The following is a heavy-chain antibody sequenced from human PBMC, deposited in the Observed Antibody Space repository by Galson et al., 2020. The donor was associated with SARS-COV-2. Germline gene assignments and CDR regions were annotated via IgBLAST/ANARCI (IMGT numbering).Heavy chain of an antibody. CDR1: GFTFSSYA. CDR3: ARAFGGSYFHPFDY. V-gene: IGHV3-30*04. Sequence: GGSLRLSCAASGFTFSSYAMNWVRKAPGKGLEWVAVISYDGSNKYYADSVKGRFTISRDNSKNTLYLQMNSLRAEDTAVYYCARAFGGSYFHPFDYWGQGTLVTVSS. CDR2: ISYDGSNK. J-gene: IGHJ4*02. D-gene: IGHD1-26*01.